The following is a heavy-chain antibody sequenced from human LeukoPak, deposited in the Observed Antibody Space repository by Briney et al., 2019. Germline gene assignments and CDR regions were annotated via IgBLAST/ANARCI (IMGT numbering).Heavy chain of an antibody. V-gene: IGHV5-51*01. J-gene: IGHJ4*02. CDR2: IYPGDSDP. Sequence: GESLKISCKGSGYTFATYWIGWVRQMPGKGLEWMGIIYPGDSDPRYSPSFQGQVTISADKSISTAYLQWSSLKASDSAMYYCARHGVGSSWFGFDYWGQGTLVTVSS. CDR3: ARHGVGSSWFGFDY. D-gene: IGHD6-13*01. CDR1: GYTFATYW.